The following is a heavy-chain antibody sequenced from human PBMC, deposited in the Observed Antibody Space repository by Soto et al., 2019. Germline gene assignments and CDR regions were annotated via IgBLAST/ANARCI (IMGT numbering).Heavy chain of an antibody. CDR3: ARDRVSSGYYSAFFDY. CDR2: IYHSGST. D-gene: IGHD3-22*01. Sequence: QVQLQESGPGLVKPSGTLSLTCAVSGGSISSSNWWSWVRQPPGKGLEWIGEIYHSGSTNYNPSLKSRVTISVDKSTNQFSLKLSSVTAADTAVYYCARDRVSSGYYSAFFDYWGQGTLVTVSS. V-gene: IGHV4-4*02. CDR1: GGSISSSNW. J-gene: IGHJ4*02.